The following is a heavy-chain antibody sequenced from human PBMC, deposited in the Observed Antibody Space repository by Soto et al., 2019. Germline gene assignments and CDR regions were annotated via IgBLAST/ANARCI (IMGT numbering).Heavy chain of an antibody. D-gene: IGHD5-18*01. CDR1: GGSINSGGYC. CDR3: SKGILV. J-gene: IGHJ4*02. CDR2: ISYGGST. V-gene: IGHV4-31*03. Sequence: QVQLQESGPGLVKPSQTLSLTCTVSGGSINSGGYCWSWIRQHPGKGLDWIGCISYGGSTSYNPSLKSRVTISVETSKDQSSLKLTSVTAADTAVYYCSKGILVWGQGAVITLSS.